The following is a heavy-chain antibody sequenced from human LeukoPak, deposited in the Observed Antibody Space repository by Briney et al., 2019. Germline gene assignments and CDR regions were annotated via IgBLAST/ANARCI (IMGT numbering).Heavy chain of an antibody. J-gene: IGHJ4*02. Sequence: GGSLRLSCAASGFTFSSYSMNWVRQAPGKGLEWVSSISSSSSYIYYADSVKGRFTISSDNAKNSLYLQMNSLRAEDTAAYYCARTGYSYGSDYWGQGTLVTVSS. CDR2: ISSSSSYI. CDR3: ARTGYSYGSDY. D-gene: IGHD5-18*01. V-gene: IGHV3-21*01. CDR1: GFTFSSYS.